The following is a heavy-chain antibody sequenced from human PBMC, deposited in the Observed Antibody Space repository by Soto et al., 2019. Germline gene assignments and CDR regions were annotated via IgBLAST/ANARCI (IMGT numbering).Heavy chain of an antibody. CDR1: GGSINSYC. J-gene: IGHJ4*02. CDR3: ARHRRTTVAKFYFDN. D-gene: IGHD4-4*01. Sequence: QVQLQESGPGLVKPSETLSLTCTVSGGSINSYCWSWIRQPPGKGLEWIAYLFDSGNANYNPFLKRRVTISVDTSKNQFSLKLTSVTAADTAVYYCARHRRTTVAKFYFDNWGQGALVTVSS. CDR2: LFDSGNA. V-gene: IGHV4-59*08.